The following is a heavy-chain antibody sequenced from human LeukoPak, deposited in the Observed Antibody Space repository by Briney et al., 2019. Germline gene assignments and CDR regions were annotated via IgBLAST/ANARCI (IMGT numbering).Heavy chain of an antibody. V-gene: IGHV3-33*01. CDR1: GFSLSNYG. Sequence: GGSLRLSCAASGFSLSNYGMRWVRQAPGKGLEWVSALLYDGNTKHYADSVKGRFTISRDISKNTFYLQMNSLTAEDTAVYYCARDHRPEIQYYYMDVWGKGTTVAVSS. CDR2: LLYDGNTK. D-gene: IGHD1-14*01. CDR3: ARDHRPEIQYYYMDV. J-gene: IGHJ6*03.